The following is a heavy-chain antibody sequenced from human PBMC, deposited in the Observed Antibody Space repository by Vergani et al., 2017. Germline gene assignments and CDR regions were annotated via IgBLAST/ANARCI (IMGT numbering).Heavy chain of an antibody. D-gene: IGHD1-7*01. J-gene: IGHJ5*02. Sequence: QVQLVQSGAEVKKPGASVKVPCKAFGYTFTGHYMHWVRHAPGQGLEWMGWINSNSGGTNYAQKFQGRVTMTRDTSISTAYMDLSRLGSDDTAVYYCASGLGWNYEWFDPWGQGTLVTVSS. CDR2: INSNSGGT. V-gene: IGHV1-2*02. CDR3: ASGLGWNYEWFDP. CDR1: GYTFTGHY.